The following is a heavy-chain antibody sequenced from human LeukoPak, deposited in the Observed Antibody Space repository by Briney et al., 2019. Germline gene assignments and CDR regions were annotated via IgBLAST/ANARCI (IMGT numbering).Heavy chain of an antibody. Sequence: SVKVSCKASGGTFRNYAISWVRQAPGQGLEWMGGIIPIFGTADYAQKFQGRVTITADESTSTVYMELSRLRSEDTAMYYCARTYYYDSSGYPVQVSDAFDIWGQGTMVTVSS. V-gene: IGHV1-69*01. CDR1: GGTFRNYA. J-gene: IGHJ3*02. CDR3: ARTYYYDSSGYPVQVSDAFDI. CDR2: IIPIFGTA. D-gene: IGHD3-22*01.